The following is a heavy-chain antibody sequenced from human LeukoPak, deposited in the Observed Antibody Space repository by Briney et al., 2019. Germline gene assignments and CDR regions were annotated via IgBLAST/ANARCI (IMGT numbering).Heavy chain of an antibody. CDR3: ARVRDYCSSTSCYAKGSWFDP. D-gene: IGHD2-2*01. V-gene: IGHV3-21*01. CDR1: GFTFSSYS. Sequence: PGGSLRLSCAASGFTFSSYSMNWVRQAPGKGLEWVSSISSSSSYIYYADSVKGRFAISRDNAKNSLYLQMNSLRAEDTAVYYCARVRDYCSSTSCYAKGSWFDPWGQGTLVTVSS. J-gene: IGHJ5*02. CDR2: ISSSSSYI.